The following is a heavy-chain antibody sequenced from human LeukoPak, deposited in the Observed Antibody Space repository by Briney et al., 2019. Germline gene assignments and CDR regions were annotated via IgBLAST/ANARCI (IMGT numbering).Heavy chain of an antibody. CDR1: GFTFSSSA. Sequence: GGSRSLSCAASGFTFSSSAMHWVRQAPGKGLEWVEVISYDGSNKYYADSVKGRFTISRDNSKNTLYLQMNSLRAEDTAVYYCARDPLTYYYDSSGYPSGQGTLVTVSS. V-gene: IGHV3-30-3*01. CDR2: ISYDGSNK. D-gene: IGHD3-22*01. CDR3: ARDPLTYYYDSSGYP. J-gene: IGHJ5*02.